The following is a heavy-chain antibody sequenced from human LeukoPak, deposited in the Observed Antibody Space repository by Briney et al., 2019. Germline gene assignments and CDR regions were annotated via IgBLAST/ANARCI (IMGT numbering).Heavy chain of an antibody. CDR3: AKIGSGPPRISNTIAVDGRGFDY. Sequence: GGSLRLSCAASGFTFSSYAMSWVRQAPGKGLEWVSAIRGSGGSTDYADSVKGRFTISRDNSKNTLYLQMNSLRAEDTAVYYCAKIGSGPPRISNTIAVDGRGFDYWGQGTLVTVSS. V-gene: IGHV3-23*01. CDR2: IRGSGGST. D-gene: IGHD6-19*01. CDR1: GFTFSSYA. J-gene: IGHJ4*02.